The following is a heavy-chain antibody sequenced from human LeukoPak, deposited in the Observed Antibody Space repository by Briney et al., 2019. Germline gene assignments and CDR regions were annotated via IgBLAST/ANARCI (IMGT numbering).Heavy chain of an antibody. CDR2: ISSTSSLI. CDR3: ARYNSGWNDY. J-gene: IGHJ4*02. D-gene: IGHD6-19*01. V-gene: IGHV3-21*01. Sequence: GGSLRLSCAASGFTFSSYAMHWVRQAPGKGLEWVSSISSTSSLIWYADSLKGRFTISRDNAKNSLYLQMDSLRAEDTAVYYRARYNSGWNDYWGQGTLVTVSS. CDR1: GFTFSSYA.